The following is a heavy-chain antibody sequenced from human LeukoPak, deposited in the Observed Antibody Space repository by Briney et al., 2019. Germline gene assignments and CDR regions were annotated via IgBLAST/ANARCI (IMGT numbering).Heavy chain of an antibody. CDR3: ARDRSSSWYRDWFDP. CDR1: GYSIRSGYY. Sequence: MASETLSLTCAVSGYSIRSGYYWSWIRQPAGKGLEWIGRIYPSGSANYNPSLKSRVTMSVDTSKNQFSLKLNSVTAADTAVYYCARDRSSSWYRDWFDPWGQGTLVTVSS. CDR2: IYPSGSA. V-gene: IGHV4-4*07. D-gene: IGHD6-13*01. J-gene: IGHJ5*02.